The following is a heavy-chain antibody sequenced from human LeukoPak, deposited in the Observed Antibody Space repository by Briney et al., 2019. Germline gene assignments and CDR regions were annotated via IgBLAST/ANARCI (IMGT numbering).Heavy chain of an antibody. V-gene: IGHV3-9*03. D-gene: IGHD3-22*01. J-gene: IGHJ4*02. CDR2: ISWSIGGV. CDR1: GFTLDDYA. Sequence: GRSLRLSCAASGFTLDDYAMRWVRQAPGKGLGWVSGISWSIGGVGYADCVKGRLTISRDDAKNSLYLQMKSLRAEDMALYYCEKSGTSGYAFDYWGQGTLVTVSS. CDR3: EKSGTSGYAFDY.